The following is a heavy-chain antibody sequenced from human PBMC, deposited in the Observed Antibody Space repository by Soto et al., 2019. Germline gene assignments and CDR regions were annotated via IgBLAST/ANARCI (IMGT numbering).Heavy chain of an antibody. CDR2: IYWDDDK. CDR3: AHRRYDSSGYHLWAFDY. D-gene: IGHD3-22*01. Sequence: QITLKESGPTLVKPTQTLTLTCTFSGFSLSTSGVGVGWIRQPPGKALEWLALIYWDDDKRYSPSLKSRLTITKDTSKNQVVLTMTNMDPVDTATYYCAHRRYDSSGYHLWAFDYWGQGTLVTVSS. J-gene: IGHJ4*02. V-gene: IGHV2-5*02. CDR1: GFSLSTSGVG.